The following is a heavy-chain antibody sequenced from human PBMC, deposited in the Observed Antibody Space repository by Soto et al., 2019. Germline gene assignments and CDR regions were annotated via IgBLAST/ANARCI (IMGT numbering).Heavy chain of an antibody. Sequence: LRLSCAASGFTFTRYSMNWVRQAPGKGLEWVSSISSTTNYIYYADSMKGRFTVSRDNAKNSVYLDMNSLSAEDTAVYYCARESEDLTSNFDYWGQGTLVTAPQ. CDR3: ARESEDLTSNFDY. CDR2: ISSTTNYI. J-gene: IGHJ4*02. CDR1: GFTFTRYS. V-gene: IGHV3-21*01.